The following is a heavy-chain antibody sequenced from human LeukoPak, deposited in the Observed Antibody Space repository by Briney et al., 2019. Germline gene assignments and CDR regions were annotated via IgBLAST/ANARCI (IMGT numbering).Heavy chain of an antibody. CDR3: ARISSKSPDYYDFWSGYLGNNWFDP. CDR1: GYTFTGYY. V-gene: IGHV1-8*02. J-gene: IGHJ5*02. D-gene: IGHD3-3*01. Sequence: ASVKVSCKASGYTFTGYYMHWVRQATGQGLEWMGWMNPNSGNTGYAQKFQGRVTMTRNTSISTAYMELSSLRSEDTAVYYCARISSKSPDYYDFWSGYLGNNWFDPWGQGTLVTVSS. CDR2: MNPNSGNT.